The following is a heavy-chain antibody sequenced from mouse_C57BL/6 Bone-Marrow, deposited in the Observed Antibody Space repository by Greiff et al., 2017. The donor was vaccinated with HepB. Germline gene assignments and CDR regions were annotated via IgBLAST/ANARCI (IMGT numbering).Heavy chain of an antibody. CDR2: IRSNISNYAT. CDR3: VRDAGTGWYFDV. V-gene: IGHV10-3*01. CDR1: GFTFIPYA. J-gene: IGHJ1*03. Sequence: GGGLVQPNGSLKLSCAAFGFTFIPYAMHWVRQAPGKGLEWVALIRSNISNYATYYAESVKDRFTISNDDSQTMLYLQMNNLKTGDTALYYCVRDAGTGWYFDVWGTGTTVTVSS. D-gene: IGHD4-1*01.